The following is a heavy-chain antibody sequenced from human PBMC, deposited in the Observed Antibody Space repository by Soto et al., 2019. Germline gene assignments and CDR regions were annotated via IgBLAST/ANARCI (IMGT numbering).Heavy chain of an antibody. D-gene: IGHD6-19*01. CDR2: ISGSGGST. J-gene: IGHJ4*02. Sequence: GGSLRLSCAASGFTFSSYAMSWVRQAPGKGLEWVSAISGSGGSTYYADSVRGRFTISGDNSKNTLYLQMNSLRAEDTAVYYCAKDGGIAVAGTGGRRYYFDYWGQGTLVTVSS. CDR3: AKDGGIAVAGTGGRRYYFDY. CDR1: GFTFSSYA. V-gene: IGHV3-23*01.